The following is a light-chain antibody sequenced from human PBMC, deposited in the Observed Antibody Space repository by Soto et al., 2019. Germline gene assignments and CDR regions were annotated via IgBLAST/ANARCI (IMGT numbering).Light chain of an antibody. Sequence: AIQMTESPSSLSASVGDRVTITCRASQGIRSDLGWYQQKPGKAPKLLIYAASSLQSGVPSRFSGSESGTDFTLTISSLQPEDFATYYCLQDYNYPWTFGQGTKVEIK. CDR3: LQDYNYPWT. J-gene: IGKJ1*01. CDR2: AAS. V-gene: IGKV1-6*01. CDR1: QGIRSD.